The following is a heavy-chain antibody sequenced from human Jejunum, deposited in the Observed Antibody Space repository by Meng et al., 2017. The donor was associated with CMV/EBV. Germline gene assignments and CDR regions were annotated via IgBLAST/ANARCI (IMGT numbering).Heavy chain of an antibody. CDR1: GGSLSCGTNY. V-gene: IGHV4-30-4*08. CDR2: IYYSGT. Sequence: VSGGSLSCGTNYWTWIRQSPGKGLVWIGYIYYSGTYYNPSVRSRLTISSDTAKNQFSLTLTSLTAADTAVYYCARAPAYTSDWYFDSWGRGTLVTVSS. CDR3: ARAPAYTSDWYFDS. J-gene: IGHJ4*02. D-gene: IGHD3-16*01.